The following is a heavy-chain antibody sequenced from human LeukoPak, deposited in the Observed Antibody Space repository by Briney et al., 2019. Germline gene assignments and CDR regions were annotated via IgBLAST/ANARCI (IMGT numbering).Heavy chain of an antibody. CDR2: IYYSGST. V-gene: IGHV4-30-4*01. CDR3: ARDHYYDSSGSRYWYFDL. D-gene: IGHD3-22*01. CDR1: GGSISSGDYY. J-gene: IGHJ2*01. Sequence: PSETLSLTCTVSGGSISSGDYYWSWIRQPPGKGLEWIGYIYYSGSTYYNPSLKSRVTISVDTSKNQFSLKLSSVTAADTAVYYCARDHYYDSSGSRYWYFDLWGRGTLVTVSS.